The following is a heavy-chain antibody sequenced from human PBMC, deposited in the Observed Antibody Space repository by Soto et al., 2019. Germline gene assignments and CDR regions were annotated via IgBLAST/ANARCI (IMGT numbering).Heavy chain of an antibody. CDR2: ISILGDST. J-gene: IGHJ3*01. CDR1: GFSFNVYY. V-gene: IGHV3-11*01. D-gene: IGHD6-19*01. CDR3: ARDRAGTRPFPHNNFNL. Sequence: QEQLAESGGGLVKPGGSLRLSCAASGFSFNVYYMTWIRHAPGSGLEWVASISILGDSTYYADSVTGRFTISRDNVKNSLDLQMDTLRAEDTAVYYCARDRAGTRPFPHNNFNLWGPGTTVTGAS.